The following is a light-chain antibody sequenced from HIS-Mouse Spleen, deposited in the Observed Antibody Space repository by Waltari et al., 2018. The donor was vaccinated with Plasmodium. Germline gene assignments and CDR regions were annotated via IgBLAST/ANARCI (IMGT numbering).Light chain of an antibody. J-gene: IGLJ2*01. CDR2: QDS. CDR1: KLGDTY. V-gene: IGLV3-1*01. CDR3: QAWDSSTVV. Sequence: SYELTQLPSVSVSPGQTASITCSGDKLGDTYACWYQQKPGQSPVLVIYQDSKRPSGIPERFSGSNSGNTATLTISGTQAMDEADYYCQAWDSSTVVFGGGTKLTVL.